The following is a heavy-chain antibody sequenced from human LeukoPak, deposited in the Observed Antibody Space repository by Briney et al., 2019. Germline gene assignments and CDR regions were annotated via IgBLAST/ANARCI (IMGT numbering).Heavy chain of an antibody. V-gene: IGHV1-8*01. CDR2: MNPNSGNT. Sequence: ASVKVSCKASGYTFTSYDINWVRQATGQGLEWMGWMNPNSGNTGYAQKFQGRVTMTRNTSISTAYMELSSLRSEDTAVYYCARDPPHDNTFGGVIAHWYFDLWGRGTLVTVSS. D-gene: IGHD3-16*02. J-gene: IGHJ2*01. CDR3: ARDPPHDNTFGGVIAHWYFDL. CDR1: GYTFTSYD.